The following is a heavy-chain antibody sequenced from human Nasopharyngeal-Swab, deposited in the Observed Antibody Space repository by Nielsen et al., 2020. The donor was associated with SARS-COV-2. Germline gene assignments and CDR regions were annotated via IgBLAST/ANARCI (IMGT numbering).Heavy chain of an antibody. J-gene: IGHJ2*01. CDR3: ASAYGGSYWYFDL. Sequence: GGSLRLSCAASGFTFSRYAMHWVRQAPGKGLEWVAVISYDGSNKYYADSVKGRFTISRDNSKNTLYLQMNSLRAEDTAVYYCASAYGGSYWYFDLWGRGTLVTVSS. V-gene: IGHV3-30-3*01. CDR1: GFTFSRYA. CDR2: ISYDGSNK. D-gene: IGHD4-23*01.